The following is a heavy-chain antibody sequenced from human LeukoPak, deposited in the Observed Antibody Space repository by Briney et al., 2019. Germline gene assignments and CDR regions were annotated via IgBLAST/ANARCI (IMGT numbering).Heavy chain of an antibody. CDR1: GGSFSGYY. CDR3: ARGPLIVVVPAAMVTFDY. D-gene: IGHD2-2*01. V-gene: IGHV4-34*01. Sequence: SETPSLTCAVSGGSFSGYYWSWIRQPPGKGLEWIGEINHSGSTNYNPSLKSRVTISVDTSKNQFSLKLSSVTAADTAVYYCARGPLIVVVPAAMVTFDYWGQGTLVTVSS. CDR2: INHSGST. J-gene: IGHJ4*02.